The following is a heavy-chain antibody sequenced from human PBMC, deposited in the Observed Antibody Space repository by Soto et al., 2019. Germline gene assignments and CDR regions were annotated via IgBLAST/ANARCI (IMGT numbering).Heavy chain of an antibody. CDR3: AAGILTGYYNSAFDI. Sequence: SVKVSCKASGFTFTSSAMQWVRQARGQRHEWIGWIVVGSGNTNYAQKFQERVTITRDMSTSTAYMELSSLRSEDTAVYYCAAGILTGYYNSAFDIWGQGTMVTVSS. CDR1: GFTFTSSA. V-gene: IGHV1-58*02. D-gene: IGHD3-9*01. CDR2: IVVGSGNT. J-gene: IGHJ3*02.